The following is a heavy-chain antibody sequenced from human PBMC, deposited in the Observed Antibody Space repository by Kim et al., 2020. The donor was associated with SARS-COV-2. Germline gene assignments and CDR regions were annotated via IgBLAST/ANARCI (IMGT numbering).Heavy chain of an antibody. CDR2: MYYSGST. J-gene: IGHJ6*04. CDR1: GGSISSYY. Sequence: SETLSLTCTVSGGSISSYYWSWIRQPPGKGLECIGYMYYSGSTNYNPSLKSRVTISVDTSKNQFSLKLRSVTAADTAVYYCARVGCSSTSCPDAVDVWGKGTTVTVSS. V-gene: IGHV4-59*01. CDR3: ARVGCSSTSCPDAVDV. D-gene: IGHD2-2*01.